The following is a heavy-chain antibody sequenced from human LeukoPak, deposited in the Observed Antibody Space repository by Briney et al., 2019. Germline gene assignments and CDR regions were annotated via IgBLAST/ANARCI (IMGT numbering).Heavy chain of an antibody. D-gene: IGHD1/OR15-1a*01. CDR1: SESSGGDD. V-gene: IGHV4-34*01. CDR2: VSPGGST. Sequence: SETLSLTCAMHSESSGGDDWTWIRQPPGKGLEWIGEVSPGGSTRYNPSLRSRVTISLDTSRSRFSLRLSSVTAADTGVYYCARDGGTRLGFDPWGQGTLVTVSS. J-gene: IGHJ5*02. CDR3: ARDGGTRLGFDP.